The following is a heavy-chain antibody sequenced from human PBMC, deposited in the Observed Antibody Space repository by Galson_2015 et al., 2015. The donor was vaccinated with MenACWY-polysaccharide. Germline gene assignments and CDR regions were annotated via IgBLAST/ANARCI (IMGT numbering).Heavy chain of an antibody. D-gene: IGHD5-18*01. J-gene: IGHJ4*02. CDR3: ARVLGQFVGTAMAYFDY. CDR1: GFTFSDYY. CDR2: ISSSGSTI. Sequence: SLRLSCAASGFTFSDYYMSWVRQAPGKGLEWVSYISSSGSTIYYADSVKGRFTISRDNAKNSLYLQMNSLRAEDTAVYYCARVLGQFVGTAMAYFDYWGQGTLVTVSS. V-gene: IGHV3-11*01.